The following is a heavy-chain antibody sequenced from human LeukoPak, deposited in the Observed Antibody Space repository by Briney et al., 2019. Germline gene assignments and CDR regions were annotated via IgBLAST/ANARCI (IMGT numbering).Heavy chain of an antibody. J-gene: IGHJ5*02. V-gene: IGHV1-2*02. D-gene: IGHD2-2*01. CDR2: INPNSGGT. CDR1: GYTFTGYY. Sequence: ASVKVSCKASGYTFTGYYMHWVRQAPGQGLEWMGWINPNSGGTNYAQKFQGRVTMTRDTSISTAYMELSRLRSDDTAVYYCARGSKVPAAGGWFDPWGQGTLVTVSS. CDR3: ARGSKVPAAGGWFDP.